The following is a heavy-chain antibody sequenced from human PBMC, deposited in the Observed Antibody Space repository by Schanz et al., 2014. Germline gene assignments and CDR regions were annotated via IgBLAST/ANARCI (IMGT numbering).Heavy chain of an antibody. V-gene: IGHV3-23*01. CDR2: ITGASDHI. CDR1: GFIFGSSV. J-gene: IGHJ3*02. CDR3: ARKMKLGVYGGKGHDSLDI. D-gene: IGHD4-17*01. Sequence: EVQFLESGGGLIQPGGSLRLSCAASGFIFGSSVMAWVRQAPGKGLEWVSGITGASDHIDYAESVKGRFTISRDNAKNTLYLQMNTLRAEDTAVYYCARKMKLGVYGGKGHDSLDIWGQGTMVTVSS.